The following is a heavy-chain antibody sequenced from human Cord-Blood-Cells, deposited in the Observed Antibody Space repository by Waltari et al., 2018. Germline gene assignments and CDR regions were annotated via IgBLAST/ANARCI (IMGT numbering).Heavy chain of an antibody. Sequence: QVQLQESGPALVQPSEPLSLTCTVSGGSIRSYYWSWIRQPPGKGLEWIVYIYYSGSTNYNPSLKSRVTISVDTSKNQFSLKLSSVTAADTAVYYCARDLGSRAFDIWGQGTMVTVSS. CDR2: IYYSGST. J-gene: IGHJ3*02. V-gene: IGHV4-59*01. CDR3: ARDLGSRAFDI. D-gene: IGHD5-12*01. CDR1: GGSIRSYY.